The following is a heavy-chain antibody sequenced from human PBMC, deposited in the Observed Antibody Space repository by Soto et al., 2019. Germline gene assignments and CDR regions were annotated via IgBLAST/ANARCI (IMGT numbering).Heavy chain of an antibody. CDR2: IYYSGST. Sequence: SETLSLTCTVSGGSVSSGSYYWSWIRQLPGKGLEWIGYIYYSGSTNYNPSLKSRVTISVDTSKNQFSLKLSSVTAADTAVYYCARGGSWGKYYGMDVWGQGTTVTVSS. CDR3: ARGGSWGKYYGMDV. V-gene: IGHV4-61*01. J-gene: IGHJ6*02. CDR1: GGSVSSGSYY. D-gene: IGHD6-13*01.